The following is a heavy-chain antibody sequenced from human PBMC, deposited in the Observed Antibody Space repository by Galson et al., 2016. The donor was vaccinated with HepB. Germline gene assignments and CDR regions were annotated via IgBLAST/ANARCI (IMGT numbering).Heavy chain of an antibody. Sequence: SVKVSCKASGGTFSSYAISWVRQAPGQGLEWMGGIIPIFGTANYAQKFQGRVTITADESTSTAYMELSSLKSEDTAVYYCARSLSYTSSLRYDYWGQGTPVTVSS. D-gene: IGHD6-6*01. CDR2: IIPIFGTA. J-gene: IGHJ4*02. V-gene: IGHV1-69*13. CDR3: ARSLSYTSSLRYDY. CDR1: GGTFSSYA.